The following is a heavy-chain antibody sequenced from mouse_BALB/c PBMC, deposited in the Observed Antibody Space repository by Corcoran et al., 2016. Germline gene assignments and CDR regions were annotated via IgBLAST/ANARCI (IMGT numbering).Heavy chain of an antibody. CDR3: ARAPLEYYATDY. CDR1: GYTFTNYG. Sequence: QIQLVQSGPELKKPGETVKISCKASGYTFTNYGMNWVKQAPGKGLKWMGWINTYTGEPTYADDFKGRFAFSLETSASTAYLQINNLKNEDTATYFCARAPLEYYATDYWGQGTSVTVSS. V-gene: IGHV9-3-1*01. CDR2: INTYTGEP. J-gene: IGHJ4*01.